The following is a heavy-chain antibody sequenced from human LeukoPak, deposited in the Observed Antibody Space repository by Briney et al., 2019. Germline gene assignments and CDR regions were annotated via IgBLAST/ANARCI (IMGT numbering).Heavy chain of an antibody. CDR1: GFIFSSYT. CDR2: ISGSDIT. J-gene: IGHJ5*02. D-gene: IGHD4-17*01. Sequence: GGSLRLSCAASGFIFSSYTMSWVRQAPGKGLEWVSAISGSDITHYTDSVKGRFTISRDSSKNTLYPQMNSLRAEDTALYYCAKAAYGDYVNWFDPWGQGILVIVSS. CDR3: AKAAYGDYVNWFDP. V-gene: IGHV3-23*01.